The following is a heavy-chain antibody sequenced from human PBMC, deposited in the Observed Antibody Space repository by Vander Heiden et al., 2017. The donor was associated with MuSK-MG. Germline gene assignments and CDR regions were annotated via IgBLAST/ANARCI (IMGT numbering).Heavy chain of an antibody. D-gene: IGHD2-8*01. Sequence: QVPLVESGGVVVQPGLSLRLPCAASGFTFTINGMHWVRQAPGKGLEWVAVISYDGRKKYYADSVKGRFTISRDNSKNTLYLQMNSLRAEDTAVYYCAKVAVLMVYAIDYFDYWGQGTLVTVSS. CDR2: ISYDGRKK. CDR3: AKVAVLMVYAIDYFDY. CDR1: GFTFTING. J-gene: IGHJ4*02. V-gene: IGHV3-30*18.